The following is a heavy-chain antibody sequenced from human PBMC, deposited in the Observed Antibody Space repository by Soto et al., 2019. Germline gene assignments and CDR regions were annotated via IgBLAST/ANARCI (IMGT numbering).Heavy chain of an antibody. J-gene: IGHJ4*02. D-gene: IGHD6-19*01. Sequence: SETLSLTCAVYGESFSGYYWSWIRQPPGKGLEWIGEINHSGRTNYNPSLKSRVTVSVDTSKNQFSLQLSSVPAADTALYYCARWEWLVTFDYWGQGTLVTVSS. V-gene: IGHV4-34*01. CDR3: ARWEWLVTFDY. CDR2: INHSGRT. CDR1: GESFSGYY.